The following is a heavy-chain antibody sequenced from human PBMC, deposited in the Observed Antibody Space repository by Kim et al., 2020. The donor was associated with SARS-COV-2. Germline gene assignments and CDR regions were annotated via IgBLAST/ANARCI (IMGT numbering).Heavy chain of an antibody. Sequence: GGSLRLSCAASGFTFSSYAMSWVRQAPGKGLEWVSAISGSGGSTYYADSVKGRFTISRDNSKNTLYLQMNSLRAEDTAVYYCAKELKTYDFWSGYRAIYGMDVWGQGTTVTVSS. J-gene: IGHJ6*02. CDR2: ISGSGGST. CDR1: GFTFSSYA. D-gene: IGHD3-3*01. V-gene: IGHV3-23*01. CDR3: AKELKTYDFWSGYRAIYGMDV.